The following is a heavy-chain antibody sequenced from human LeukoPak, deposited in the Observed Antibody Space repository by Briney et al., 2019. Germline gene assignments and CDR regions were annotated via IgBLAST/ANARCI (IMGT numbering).Heavy chain of an antibody. Sequence: ASVKVSCKASGYSFTSYYMHWVRQAPGQGLEWMGLINPSGSSTTYAQRFQGRVTMTRDISTSTDYMELTSLASDDTAMYYCARDNSVGETAWWFDPWGQGTLVTVSS. CDR2: INPSGSST. J-gene: IGHJ5*02. D-gene: IGHD1-26*01. CDR1: GYSFTSYY. CDR3: ARDNSVGETAWWFDP. V-gene: IGHV1-46*01.